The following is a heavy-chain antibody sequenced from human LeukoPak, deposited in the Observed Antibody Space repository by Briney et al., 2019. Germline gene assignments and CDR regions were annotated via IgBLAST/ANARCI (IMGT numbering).Heavy chain of an antibody. CDR1: GFTFSSYS. CDR2: ISSSSSYI. V-gene: IGHV3-21*01. D-gene: IGHD6-13*01. CDR3: ASDGVAAAGT. J-gene: IGHJ4*02. Sequence: GGSLRLSCAASGFTFSSYSMNWVRQAPGEGLEWVSSISSSSSYIYYADSVKGRFTISRDNAKNSLYLQMNSLRAEDTAVYYCASDGVAAAGTWGQGTLVTVSS.